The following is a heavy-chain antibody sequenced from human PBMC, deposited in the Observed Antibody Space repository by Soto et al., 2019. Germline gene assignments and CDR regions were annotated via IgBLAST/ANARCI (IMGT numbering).Heavy chain of an antibody. V-gene: IGHV3-7*03. CDR2: IKQDGSEK. D-gene: IGHD6-6*01. J-gene: IGHJ3*02. CDR3: ARDEYSSSSVSSDAFDI. Sequence: GSLRLSCAASGFTFSSYWMSWVRQAPGKGLEWVANIKQDGSEKYYVDSVKGRFTISRDNAKNSLYLQMNSLRAEDTAVYYCARDEYSSSSVSSDAFDIWGQGTMVTVSS. CDR1: GFTFSSYW.